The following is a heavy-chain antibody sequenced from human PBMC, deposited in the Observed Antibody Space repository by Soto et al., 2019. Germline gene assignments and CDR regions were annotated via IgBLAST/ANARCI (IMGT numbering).Heavy chain of an antibody. D-gene: IGHD3-16*02. V-gene: IGHV3-66*01. J-gene: IGHJ4*02. CDR1: GFTVSSNY. CDR2: IYSGGST. Sequence: GGSLRLSCAASGFTVSSNYMSWVRQAPGKGLEWVSVIYSGGSTYYADSVKGRFTISRDNSKNTLYLQMNSLRAEDTTVYYCASLLNDYIWGSYRAPFDYWGQGTLVTVSS. CDR3: ASLLNDYIWGSYRAPFDY.